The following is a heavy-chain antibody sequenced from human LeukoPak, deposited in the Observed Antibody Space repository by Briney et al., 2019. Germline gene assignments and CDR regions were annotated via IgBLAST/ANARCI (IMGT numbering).Heavy chain of an antibody. J-gene: IGHJ4*02. CDR1: GFTFSSYD. CDR3: ARGPGDRLWFFIFDY. D-gene: IGHD5-18*01. Sequence: GGSLRLSWAASGFTFSSYDMSWVSQAPGKGLEWVSYISSSGSTIYYADTVKGRFTISRENAKNSLYVQMNSLRAEDTAVHYCARGPGDRLWFFIFDYWAQGPLVTVPS. V-gene: IGHV3-48*03. CDR2: ISSSGSTI.